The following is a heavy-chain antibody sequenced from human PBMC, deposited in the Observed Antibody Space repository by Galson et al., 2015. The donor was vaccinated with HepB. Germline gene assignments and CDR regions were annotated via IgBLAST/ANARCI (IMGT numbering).Heavy chain of an antibody. J-gene: IGHJ5*02. CDR1: GFTFNNYA. V-gene: IGHV3-21*01. D-gene: IGHD1-26*01. CDR2: ISSSSTFI. CDR3: AREEREWESSTGYTLFDP. Sequence: SLRLSCAASGFTFNNYAMNWVRQAPGKGLEWVASISSSSTFIYYADSVQGRFTISRDNAENSLYLQMKSLRAEDTAVYYCAREEREWESSTGYTLFDPWGQGTLVTVSS.